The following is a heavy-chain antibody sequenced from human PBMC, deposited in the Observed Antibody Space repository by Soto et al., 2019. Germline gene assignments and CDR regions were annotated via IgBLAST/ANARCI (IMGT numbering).Heavy chain of an antibody. CDR1: GFTVSSNY. Sequence: EVQLVESGGGLIQPGGSLRLSCAASGFTVSSNYMSWVRQAPGKGVGWVSVIYSGGSTYYADSVKGRFTISRDNSKNTLYLQMNSLRAEDTAVYYCARGGYSYEKTFDYWGQGTLVTVSS. V-gene: IGHV3-53*01. CDR2: IYSGGST. CDR3: ARGGYSYEKTFDY. J-gene: IGHJ4*02. D-gene: IGHD5-18*01.